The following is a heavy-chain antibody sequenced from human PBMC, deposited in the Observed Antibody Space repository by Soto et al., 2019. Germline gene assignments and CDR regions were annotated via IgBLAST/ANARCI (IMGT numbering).Heavy chain of an antibody. CDR2: ISTNGGST. D-gene: IGHD3-9*01. J-gene: IGHJ4*02. CDR3: VRGMAEEQIFYYFDY. Sequence: GGSLRLSCSASGFTFSIYAMHWVRQAPGKGLEYVSSISTNGGSTDYADSVKGRFTISRDNSKNTVYLQMSSLRVEDTAVYYCVRGMAEEQIFYYFDYWGQRALVTVSS. V-gene: IGHV3-64D*06. CDR1: GFTFSIYA.